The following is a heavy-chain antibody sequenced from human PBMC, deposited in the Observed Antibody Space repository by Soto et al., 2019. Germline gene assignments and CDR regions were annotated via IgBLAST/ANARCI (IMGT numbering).Heavy chain of an antibody. J-gene: IGHJ5*02. Sequence: GGSLRLSCAASGFTFSSYWMHWVRQAPGKGLVWVSRINSDGSSTSYADSVKGRFTISIDNAKNTLYLQMNSLRDEDTAVYYCARVGSGIAGSWFDPWGQGTLVTVSS. CDR3: ARVGSGIAGSWFDP. CDR2: INSDGSST. D-gene: IGHD3-10*01. V-gene: IGHV3-74*01. CDR1: GFTFSSYW.